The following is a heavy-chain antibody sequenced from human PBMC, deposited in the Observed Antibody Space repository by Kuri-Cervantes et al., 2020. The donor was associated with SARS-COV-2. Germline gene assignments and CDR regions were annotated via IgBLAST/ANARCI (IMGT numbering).Heavy chain of an antibody. D-gene: IGHD2/OR15-2a*01. Sequence: LSLTCAASGFTFGIYAMSWVRQAPGKGLEWVSVIHGSGGSTYYADSAKGRFTISRDNSKNTVSLQMNSLRAEDTAVYFCARAFDTTTYISAYWGRGTLVTVSS. CDR3: ARAFDTTTYISAY. CDR2: IHGSGGST. J-gene: IGHJ4*02. V-gene: IGHV3-23*01. CDR1: GFTFGIYA.